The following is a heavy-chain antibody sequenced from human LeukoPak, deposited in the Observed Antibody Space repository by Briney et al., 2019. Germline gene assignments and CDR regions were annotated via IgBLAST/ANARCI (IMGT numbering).Heavy chain of an antibody. CDR2: ISSASGTI. CDR3: ARTRYSSYDAFDI. J-gene: IGHJ3*02. V-gene: IGHV3-48*04. D-gene: IGHD6-13*01. Sequence: PGGSLRLSCAASGFTFTSFSMNWVRQAPGKGLEWVSYISSASGTIYYADSVKGRFTISRDNAQNSLYLQMNSLRAEDTAVYYCARTRYSSYDAFDIWGQGTMVTVSS. CDR1: GFTFTSFS.